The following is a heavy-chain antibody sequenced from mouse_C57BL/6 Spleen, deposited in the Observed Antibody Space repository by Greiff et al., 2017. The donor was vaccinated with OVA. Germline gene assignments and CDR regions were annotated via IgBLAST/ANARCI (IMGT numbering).Heavy chain of an antibody. V-gene: IGHV1-52*01. Sequence: VQLQQPGAELVRPGSSVKLSCKASGYTFTSYWMHWVKQRPIQGLEWIGNIDPSDSETHYNQKFKDKATLTVDKSSSTAYMQLSSLTSEDSAVDDYERANETDQACTSWGQGTLVTVSA. D-gene: IGHD3-2*02. CDR2: IDPSDSET. CDR1: GYTFTSYW. J-gene: IGHJ3*01. CDR3: ERANETDQACTS.